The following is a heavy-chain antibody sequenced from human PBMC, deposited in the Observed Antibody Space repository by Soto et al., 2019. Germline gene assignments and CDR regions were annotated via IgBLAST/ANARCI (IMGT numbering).Heavy chain of an antibody. CDR2: INTYNGNT. CDR3: AREAVAGTKGFDY. Sequence: QVQLVQSGAEVKKPGASVKVSCKASGYTFTTYGISWVRQAPGQGLEWMGWINTYNGNTNYAQQLQGRVTMTTDTSTSTADMELRSLGSDDTAVYYCAREAVAGTKGFDYWGQGTLVTVSS. V-gene: IGHV1-18*01. CDR1: GYTFTTYG. J-gene: IGHJ4*02. D-gene: IGHD6-19*01.